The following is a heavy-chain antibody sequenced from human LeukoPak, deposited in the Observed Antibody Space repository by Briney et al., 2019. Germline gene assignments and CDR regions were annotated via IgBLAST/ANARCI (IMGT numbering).Heavy chain of an antibody. D-gene: IGHD2-2*01. V-gene: IGHV4-4*07. J-gene: IGHJ6*03. Sequence: PSETLSLTCTVSGGSISSYYWSWIGQPAGKGLEWIGRSYTSGSTNYNPSLKSRVTMSVDTSKNQFSLKLSSVTAAGPAVYYCASGPDCSSTSCLGYYYYYMDVWGKGTTVTVSS. CDR2: SYTSGST. CDR1: GGSISSYY. CDR3: ASGPDCSSTSCLGYYYYYMDV.